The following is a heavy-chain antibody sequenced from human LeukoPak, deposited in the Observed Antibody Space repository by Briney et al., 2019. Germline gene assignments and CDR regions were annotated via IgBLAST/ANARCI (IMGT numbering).Heavy chain of an antibody. CDR2: IYYSGST. CDR3: ARGDDYSSSSWFDP. CDR1: GGSISSYY. Sequence: SETLSLTCTVSGGSISSYYWSWIRQPPGKGLEWIGYIYYSGSTNYNPSLKSRVTISVGTSKNQFSLKLSSVTTTDTAVYYCARGDDYSSSSWFDPWGQGTLVTVSS. D-gene: IGHD6-6*01. V-gene: IGHV4-59*01. J-gene: IGHJ5*02.